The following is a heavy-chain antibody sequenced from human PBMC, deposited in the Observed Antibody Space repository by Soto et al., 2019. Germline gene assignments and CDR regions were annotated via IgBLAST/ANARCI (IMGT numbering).Heavy chain of an antibody. CDR3: ARGQGAAAGHSNFDY. D-gene: IGHD6-13*01. CDR2: IYDSGNT. V-gene: IGHV4-30-2*01. Sequence: PSETLSLTCAVSGGSISGTTYSWSWIRQPPGKGLEWIGYIYDSGNTYYTPSLKSQFSISVDRSKNQFSLKLSSVTAADTAVYYCARGQGAAAGHSNFDYWGKGALVTVSS. CDR1: GGSISGTTYS. J-gene: IGHJ4*02.